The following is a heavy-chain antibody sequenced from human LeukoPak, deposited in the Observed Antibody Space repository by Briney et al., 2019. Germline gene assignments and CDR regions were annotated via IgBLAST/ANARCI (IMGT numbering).Heavy chain of an antibody. CDR3: AKDLFYGSGGTHDY. J-gene: IGHJ4*02. Sequence: GGSLRLSCAASGFTFSSYAMSWVRQAPGKGLEWVSAISGSGGSTYYADSVKGRFTIPRDNSKNTLYLQMNSLRAEDTAVYYCAKDLFYGSGGTHDYWGQGTLVTVSS. V-gene: IGHV3-23*01. CDR2: ISGSGGST. CDR1: GFTFSSYA. D-gene: IGHD3-10*01.